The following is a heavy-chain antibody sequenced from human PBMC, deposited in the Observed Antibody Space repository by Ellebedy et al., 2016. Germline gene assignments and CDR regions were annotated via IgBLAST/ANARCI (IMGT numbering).Heavy chain of an antibody. CDR3: ARDRVPAAIDY. CDR2: IYHSGST. Sequence: SETLSLXXTVSGYSISSGYYWGWIRQPPGKGLEWIGSIYHSGSTYYNPSLKSRVTISVDTSKNQFSLKLSSVTAADTAVYYCARDRVPAAIDYWGQGTLVTVSS. D-gene: IGHD2-2*02. CDR1: GYSISSGYY. V-gene: IGHV4-38-2*02. J-gene: IGHJ4*02.